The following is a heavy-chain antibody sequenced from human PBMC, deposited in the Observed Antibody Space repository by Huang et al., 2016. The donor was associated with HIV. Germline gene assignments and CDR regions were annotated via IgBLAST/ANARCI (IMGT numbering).Heavy chain of an antibody. J-gene: IGHJ3*01. Sequence: QMQLVESGGGVVQPGRSLRLSCVGSGFTFSSYGMNWVRQAPGKGLEWVALVSYAGGDKYYADSVKGRFTISRDNSNNTLFLQMSSLRPEDTAVYYCAGREWELASAFALWGQGTMVTVSS. CDR2: VSYAGGDK. V-gene: IGHV3-30*03. D-gene: IGHD1-26*01. CDR1: GFTFSSYG. CDR3: AGREWELASAFAL.